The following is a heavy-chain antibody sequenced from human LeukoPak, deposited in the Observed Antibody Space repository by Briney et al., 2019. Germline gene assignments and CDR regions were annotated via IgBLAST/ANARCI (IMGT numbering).Heavy chain of an antibody. Sequence: SETLSLTCTVSGGSIRSYYWFWIRQPPGKGLEWIGNMYYSGSTNYNPSLKSRVTISVDTSRSQFSLKLSSVTAADTAVYYCARAESSSWVDHWGQGTLVTVSS. V-gene: IGHV4-59*01. J-gene: IGHJ4*02. D-gene: IGHD6-13*01. CDR3: ARAESSSWVDH. CDR2: MYYSGST. CDR1: GGSIRSYY.